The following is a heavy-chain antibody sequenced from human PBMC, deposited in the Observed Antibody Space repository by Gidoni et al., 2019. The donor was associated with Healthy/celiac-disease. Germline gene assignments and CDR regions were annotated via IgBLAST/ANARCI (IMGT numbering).Heavy chain of an antibody. CDR3: ARGTAWNYGGLDY. V-gene: IGHV3-21*01. Sequence: EVQLVESGGGLVKPGGSLRLSCAASGFTFSSYSMNWVRQAPGKGLEWVSSISSSSSYIYYADSVKGRFTISRDNAKNSLYLQMNSLRAEDTAVYYCARGTAWNYGGLDYWGQGTLVTVSS. D-gene: IGHD1-7*01. CDR2: ISSSSSYI. CDR1: GFTFSSYS. J-gene: IGHJ4*02.